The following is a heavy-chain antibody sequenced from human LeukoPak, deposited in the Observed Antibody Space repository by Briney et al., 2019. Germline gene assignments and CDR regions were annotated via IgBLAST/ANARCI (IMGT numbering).Heavy chain of an antibody. Sequence: GASVKVSCKLSGDTLTELSMHWVRQSPGKGLEWMGGFVPVGGETIYAQKFQGRVTMTEDTSTDTAYMELSSLRSDDTAVYYCARDHTAYSGSYYANFDYWGQGTLVTVSS. J-gene: IGHJ4*02. V-gene: IGHV1-24*01. CDR2: FVPVGGET. D-gene: IGHD1-26*01. CDR1: GDTLTELS. CDR3: ARDHTAYSGSYYANFDY.